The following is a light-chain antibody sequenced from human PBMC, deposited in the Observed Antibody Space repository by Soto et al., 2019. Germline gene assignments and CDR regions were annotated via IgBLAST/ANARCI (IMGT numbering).Light chain of an antibody. J-gene: IGLJ1*01. CDR3: SSYTSSSTPVV. CDR2: DVS. Sequence: QSALTQPASVSGSPGQSITISCTGTNSDVGGYNYVSWYQQHPGKAPKLMIYDVSNRPSGVSNRFSGSKSGNTASLTISGLQAEDEADYYCSSYTSSSTPVVFGTGTKLTVL. CDR1: NSDVGGYNY. V-gene: IGLV2-14*01.